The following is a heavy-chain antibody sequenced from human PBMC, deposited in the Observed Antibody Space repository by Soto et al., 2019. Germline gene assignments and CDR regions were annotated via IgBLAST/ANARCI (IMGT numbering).Heavy chain of an antibody. V-gene: IGHV3-74*01. CDR1: GFTFSSYW. J-gene: IGHJ1*01. D-gene: IGHD3-22*01. CDR2: MNSDGSRI. Sequence: EVQLVESGGGLVQPGGPLRLSCAASGFTFSSYWMHWVRQAPGKWRVWVSRMNSDGSRISYADSAKGRFTISRDNAKSTVYLEMSNLSADDTAVYYCARGDGDYYDCHGYLGRHWGQGTQVSVST. CDR3: ARGDGDYYDCHGYLGRH.